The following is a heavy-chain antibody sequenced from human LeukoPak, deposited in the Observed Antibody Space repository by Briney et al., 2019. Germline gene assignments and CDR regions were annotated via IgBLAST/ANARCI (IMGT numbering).Heavy chain of an antibody. J-gene: IGHJ4*02. V-gene: IGHV1-2*04. Sequence: GASVKVSCKASGYTFTGYYMHWVRQAPGQGLEWMGWINPNSGGTNYAQKFQGWVTMTRDTSISAAYMELSRLRSDDTAVYYCARDLLPGYSYDYYFDYWGQGTLVTVSS. CDR2: INPNSGGT. CDR3: ARDLLPGYSYDYYFDY. CDR1: GYTFTGYY. D-gene: IGHD5-18*01.